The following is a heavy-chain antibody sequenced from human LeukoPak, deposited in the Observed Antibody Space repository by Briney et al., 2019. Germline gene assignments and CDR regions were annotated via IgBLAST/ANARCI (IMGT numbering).Heavy chain of an antibody. CDR2: IYTSGTT. CDR3: ARDSGRRTGFDY. J-gene: IGHJ4*02. Sequence: PSETLSLTCTVSGASISSYYWSWIRQPAGKGLEWIGRIYTSGTTNYSPSLKSRVTMSVDTSKNQFSLKLSSVTAADTAVYYCARDSGRRTGFDYWGQETLVTVSS. CDR1: GASISSYY. D-gene: IGHD1-14*01. V-gene: IGHV4-4*07.